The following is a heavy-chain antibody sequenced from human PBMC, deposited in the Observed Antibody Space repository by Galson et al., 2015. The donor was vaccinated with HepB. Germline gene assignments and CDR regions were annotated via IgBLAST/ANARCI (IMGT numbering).Heavy chain of an antibody. J-gene: IGHJ2*01. V-gene: IGHV1-69*04. CDR2: IIPILGIA. CDR1: GGTFSSYA. CDR3: ARDFSVPAAINYWYFDL. D-gene: IGHD2-2*02. Sequence: SVKVSCKASGGTFSSYAISWVRQAPGQGLEWMGRIIPILGIANYAQKFQGRVTITADKSTSTAYMELSSLRSEDTAVYYCARDFSVPAAINYWYFDLWGRGTLVTVSS.